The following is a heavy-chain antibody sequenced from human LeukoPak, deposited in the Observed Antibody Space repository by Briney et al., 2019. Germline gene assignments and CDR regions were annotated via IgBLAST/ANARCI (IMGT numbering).Heavy chain of an antibody. CDR3: ATLPERLYYFDY. J-gene: IGHJ4*02. CDR2: INPYNGGT. CDR1: GYTFTGSY. V-gene: IGHV1-2*02. D-gene: IGHD1-14*01. Sequence: GASVKVSCKASGYTFTGSYIHWVRQAPGEGLEWMGWINPYNGGTNYAPKFQGRVTMTEDTSTDTAYMELSSLRSEDTAVYYCATLPERLYYFDYWGQGTLVTVSS.